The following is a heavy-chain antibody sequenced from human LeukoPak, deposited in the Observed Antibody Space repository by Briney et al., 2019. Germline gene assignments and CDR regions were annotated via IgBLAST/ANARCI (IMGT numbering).Heavy chain of an antibody. CDR1: GYTFTSYH. Sequence: ASVKLACKTSGYTFTSYHVHWVRQAPGQGLEWMGVINPSGGVITYAQKFQGRVNMTGDTSTKTVYMDLRSLRSADTAIYYCARGGYNFWRSYFDSWGQGTLVTVSS. J-gene: IGHJ4*02. D-gene: IGHD3-16*01. V-gene: IGHV1-46*01. CDR2: INPSGGVI. CDR3: ARGGYNFWRSYFDS.